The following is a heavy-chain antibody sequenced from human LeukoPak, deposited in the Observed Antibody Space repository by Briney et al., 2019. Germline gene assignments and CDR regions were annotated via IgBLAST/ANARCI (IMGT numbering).Heavy chain of an antibody. V-gene: IGHV3-21*01. CDR1: EFTFRSYS. CDR2: ISGSSSDI. CDR3: ARGGDGYTIYYYYYMDV. D-gene: IGHD5-24*01. Sequence: GGSLRLSCAGSEFTFRSYSMHWVRQAPGKGLEWVSSISGSSSDIYYADSVKGRFTISRDNAKNSLYLQMNSLRAEDTAVYYCARGGDGYTIYYYYYMDVWGKGTTVTVSS. J-gene: IGHJ6*03.